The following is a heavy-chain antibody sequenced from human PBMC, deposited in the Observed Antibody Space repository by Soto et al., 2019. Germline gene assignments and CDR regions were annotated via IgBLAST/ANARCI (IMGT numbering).Heavy chain of an antibody. V-gene: IGHV4-31*03. D-gene: IGHD2-2*01. CDR2: IYYSGST. CDR1: GGSISSGGYY. Sequence: QVQLQESGPGLVKPSQTLSLTCTVSGGSISSGGYYWSWIRQHPGKGLEWIGYIYYSGSTYYNPSLKSRVTISVDTSKNQFSLKLSSVTAADTAVYYCARAYCSSTSCYSGWFDPWGQGTLVTVSS. J-gene: IGHJ5*02. CDR3: ARAYCSSTSCYSGWFDP.